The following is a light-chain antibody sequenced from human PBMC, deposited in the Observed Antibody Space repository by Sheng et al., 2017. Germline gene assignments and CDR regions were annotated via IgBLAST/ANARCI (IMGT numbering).Light chain of an antibody. CDR2: AAS. CDR1: QDVTTY. V-gene: IGKV1D-8*02. CDR3: QQYSTFPLS. Sequence: IVMTQSPSLLSASTGDSVTITCRVSQDVTTYLAWYQQKPGKAPKLLIYAASTLQRGVPSRFSGAGSGTEFALTISCLQSEDFATYFCQQYSTFPLSFGGGTRVEIK. J-gene: IGKJ4*01.